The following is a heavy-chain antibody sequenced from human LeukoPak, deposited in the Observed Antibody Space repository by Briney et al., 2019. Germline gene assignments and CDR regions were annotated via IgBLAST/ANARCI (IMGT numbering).Heavy chain of an antibody. CDR1: GFTFRSYG. CDR3: AKDSYYYYIDV. J-gene: IGHJ6*03. V-gene: IGHV3-30*02. CDR2: IRYDGSK. Sequence: GGSLRLSCAASGFTFRSYGMHWVRQAPGKGLEWVTFIRYDGSKYYTDSVKGRFTISRDNSKNTLYLQMNSLRTADTAVYYCAKDSYYYYIDVWGKGTTVTVSS.